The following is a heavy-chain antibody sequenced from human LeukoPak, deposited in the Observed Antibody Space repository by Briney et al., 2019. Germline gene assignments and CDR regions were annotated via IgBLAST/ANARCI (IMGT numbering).Heavy chain of an antibody. CDR1: GYTFTGYY. Sequence: ASVKVSCKASGYTFTGYYMHWVRQAPGQGREWMGRINPNSGDTNYAQKFQARVTMTRDKSISTAYMEVSRLRSDDTAVDYCAKSRRSGSYGIGYWGQGTLVTVSS. V-gene: IGHV1-2*06. D-gene: IGHD3-10*01. J-gene: IGHJ4*02. CDR3: AKSRRSGSYGIGY. CDR2: INPNSGDT.